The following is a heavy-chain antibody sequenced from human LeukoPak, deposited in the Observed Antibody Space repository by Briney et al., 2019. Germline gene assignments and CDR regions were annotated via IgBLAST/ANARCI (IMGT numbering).Heavy chain of an antibody. J-gene: IGHJ4*02. CDR1: GFTFSTYA. CDR2: ISGSVAST. V-gene: IGHV3-23*01. D-gene: IGHD2-15*01. CDR3: AKDKVASRPCYFDY. Sequence: GGSLRLFCAASGFTFSTYAMSWVRQAPGKGLEWVSGISGSVASTYYADSVKGRFTISRDNSKNTLYLQMDNLRAEDTAVYYCAKDKVASRPCYFDYWGQGTLVTVSS.